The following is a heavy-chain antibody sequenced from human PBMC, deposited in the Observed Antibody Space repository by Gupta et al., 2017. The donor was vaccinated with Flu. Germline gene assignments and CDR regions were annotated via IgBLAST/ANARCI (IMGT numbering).Heavy chain of an antibody. J-gene: IGHJ6*03. CDR2: IASDGSHK. V-gene: IGHV3-30*18. CDR3: AKDGPWTASCPYYCYYMDV. D-gene: IGHD2-2*01. CDR1: GFHFSRYA. Sequence: QMPVVESGGGVVRCRTSRRLSCAACGFHFSRYAMHVVRHAPSQGLGWVADIASDGSHKDYAYSVRGRFTISRDNSKNTLSLEMDSLRVEHTAVYYCAKDGPWTASCPYYCYYMDVWGKGTTVTVSS.